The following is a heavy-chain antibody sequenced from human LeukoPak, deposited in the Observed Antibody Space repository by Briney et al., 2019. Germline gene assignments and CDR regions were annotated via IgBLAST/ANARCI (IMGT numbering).Heavy chain of an antibody. D-gene: IGHD2/OR15-2a*01. CDR3: ARFSQYYDSPTHYLDY. CDR2: IYYSGST. V-gene: IGHV4-39*01. J-gene: IGHJ4*02. Sequence: KASETLSLTCTVSGGSISSSSYYWGWIRQPPGKGLEWIGSIYYSGSTYYNPSLKSRVTISVDTSKNQFSLRLNSVTAADTAVYYCARFSQYYDSPTHYLDYWGQGILVTVSS. CDR1: GGSISSSSYY.